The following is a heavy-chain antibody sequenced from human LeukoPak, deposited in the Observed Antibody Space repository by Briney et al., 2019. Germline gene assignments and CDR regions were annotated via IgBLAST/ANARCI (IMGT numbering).Heavy chain of an antibody. CDR2: ISSGGT. J-gene: IGHJ3*02. V-gene: IGHV3-23*01. CDR3: VRDSLSITKTAAGDTFDI. D-gene: IGHD1-20*01. Sequence: GGSLRLSCAASGFTFSNYAMSWVRQVPGKGLEWVSAISSGGTFYADSVKGRFTISRDNSRNTLYLQMNSLIFEDTAVYYCVRDSLSITKTAAGDTFDIWGQGTMVTVSS. CDR1: GFTFSNYA.